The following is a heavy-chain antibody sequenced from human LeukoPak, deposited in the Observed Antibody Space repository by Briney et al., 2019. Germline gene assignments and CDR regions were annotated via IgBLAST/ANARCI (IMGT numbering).Heavy chain of an antibody. J-gene: IGHJ5*02. CDR2: IYYSGST. CDR3: ARFYGSDLFSGFDP. CDR1: GGSLSSYY. D-gene: IGHD3-10*01. Sequence: SETLSLTCTVSGGSLSSYYWSWIRQPPGKGLEWIGYIYYSGSTNYNPSLKSRVSISVDTSKNQFSLKLSSVTAADTAVYYCARFYGSDLFSGFDPWGQGTLVTVSS. V-gene: IGHV4-59*08.